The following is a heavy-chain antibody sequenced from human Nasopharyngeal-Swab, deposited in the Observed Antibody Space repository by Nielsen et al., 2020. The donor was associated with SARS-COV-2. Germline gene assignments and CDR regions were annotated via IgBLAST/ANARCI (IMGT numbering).Heavy chain of an antibody. Sequence: WIRQPPGKGLERVGRIKSKTDGGTTDYAAPVKGRFTISRDDSKNTLYLQMNSLKTEDTAVYYCTTSRGSYCSSTSCYPSGGADAFDIWGQGTMVTVSS. CDR3: TTSRGSYCSSTSCYPSGGADAFDI. CDR2: IKSKTDGGTT. D-gene: IGHD2-2*01. V-gene: IGHV3-15*01. J-gene: IGHJ3*02.